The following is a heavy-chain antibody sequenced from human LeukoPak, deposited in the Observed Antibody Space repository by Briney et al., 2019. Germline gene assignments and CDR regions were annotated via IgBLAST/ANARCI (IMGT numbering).Heavy chain of an antibody. Sequence: TGGSLRLSCAASGFTFSIYAMTWVRQAPGKGLEWVSGISGGADSTYYADSVRGRFTISRDNSKNTLYLQMNSLRAEDTAVYYCAKEQEDGHFDYWGQGILVTVSS. CDR2: ISGGADST. CDR1: GFTFSIYA. CDR3: AKEQEDGHFDY. J-gene: IGHJ4*02. V-gene: IGHV3-23*01.